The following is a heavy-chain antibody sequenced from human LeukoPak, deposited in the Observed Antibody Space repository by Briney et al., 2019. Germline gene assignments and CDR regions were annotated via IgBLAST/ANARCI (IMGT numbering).Heavy chain of an antibody. V-gene: IGHV4-59*01. D-gene: IGHD3-22*01. CDR3: ARGYYYDSSGYSDY. CDR2: IHYSGST. J-gene: IGHJ4*02. Sequence: PSETLSLTCTVSGGSISSYYWSWIRQPPGKGLEWIGYIHYSGSTNYNPSLKSRVTISVDTSKNQFSLKLSSVTAADTAVYYCARGYYYDSSGYSDYWGQGTLVTVSS. CDR1: GGSISSYY.